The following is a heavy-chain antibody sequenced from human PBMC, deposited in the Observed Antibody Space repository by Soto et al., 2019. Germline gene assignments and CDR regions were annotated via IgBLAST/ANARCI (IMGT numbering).Heavy chain of an antibody. CDR2: ISANGGRA. D-gene: IGHD6-19*01. CDR1: GFTFASHA. V-gene: IGHV3-23*01. J-gene: IGHJ1*01. Sequence: EAQLLESGGDLIQPGGSLTLSCAASGFTFASHAMSWVRQAPGKGLEWVSGISANGGRANYADSVKGRFSLSRDNSKNTMFLQMDSLTAEDTAIYYCVSWVLALGGTGYFRHWGQGTLVTVSS. CDR3: VSWVLALGGTGYFRH.